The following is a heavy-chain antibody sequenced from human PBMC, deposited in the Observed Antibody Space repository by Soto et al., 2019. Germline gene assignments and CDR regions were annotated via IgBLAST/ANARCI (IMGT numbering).Heavy chain of an antibody. J-gene: IGHJ5*02. CDR2: IYFTGST. Sequence: PSETLSLTCAVSGDSISSHYWNWVRQTPGKGLEWIGCIYFTGSTIYNPSLESRVTMSVDKSKNQFSLKLSSVTAADTAVYYCGRVDRQISKRYFDWLPRGGWFAPWGQGTLVTVSS. D-gene: IGHD3-9*01. CDR3: GRVDRQISKRYFDWLPRGGWFAP. V-gene: IGHV4-59*11. CDR1: GDSISSHY.